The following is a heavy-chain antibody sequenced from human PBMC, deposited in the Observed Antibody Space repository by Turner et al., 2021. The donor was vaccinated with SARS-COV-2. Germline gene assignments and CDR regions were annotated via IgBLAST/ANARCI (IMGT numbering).Heavy chain of an antibody. D-gene: IGHD1-1*01. J-gene: IGHJ6*02. Sequence: QLQLVQSGVEVKKPGASVKVPCRPSGYNFSDHYIHRVRQAPGQGLEWMGWINPDNGDSEHAQKFKGRITMTRDTSLNTAYMELITLRSDDTAEYYCSMGRDDLNMHVWGRGTMVIVSS. CDR3: SMGRDDLNMHV. CDR1: GYNFSDHY. CDR2: INPDNGDS. V-gene: IGHV1-2*02.